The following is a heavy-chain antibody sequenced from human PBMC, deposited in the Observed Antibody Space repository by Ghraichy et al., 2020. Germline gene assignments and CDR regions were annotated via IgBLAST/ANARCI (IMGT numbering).Heavy chain of an antibody. V-gene: IGHV3-23*01. CDR2: ISGSGGST. J-gene: IGHJ6*02. CDR1: GFTFSSYA. Sequence: GGSLRLSCAASGFTFSSYAMSWVRQAPGKGLEWVSAISGSGGSTYYADSVKGRFTISRDNSKNTLYLQMNSLRAEDTAVYYCAKDSGHYYYYYGMDVWGQGTTVTVSS. D-gene: IGHD3-10*01. CDR3: AKDSGHYYYYYGMDV.